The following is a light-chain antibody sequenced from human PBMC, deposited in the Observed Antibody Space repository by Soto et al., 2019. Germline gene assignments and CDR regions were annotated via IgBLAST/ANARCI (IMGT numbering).Light chain of an antibody. CDR1: QSVNSNL. J-gene: IGKJ2*01. CDR3: LQYVSSPLT. Sequence: EIVLTQSPGTLSLSPGEGATVSCRASQSVNSNLLAWFQQKPGQAPRLLIHDASRRATGIPDRFSGSGSGTDFTLSISRLDPEDFAVYYCLQYVSSPLTFGQGTKLEIK. CDR2: DAS. V-gene: IGKV3-20*01.